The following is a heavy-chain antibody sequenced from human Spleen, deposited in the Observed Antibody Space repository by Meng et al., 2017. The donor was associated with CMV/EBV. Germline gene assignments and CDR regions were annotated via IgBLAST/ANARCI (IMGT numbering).Heavy chain of an antibody. CDR1: FTFSQAW. Sequence: FTFSQAWMSWVRQAPGKGLEWVGRIKSKTDHVTTDYAAPVKGRFTISRDDSKNTVYLQMNSLKTEDTAVYFCTTDLKQWMHYYFDYWGQGILVTVSS. CDR3: TTDLKQWMHYYFDY. J-gene: IGHJ4*02. CDR2: IKSKTDHVTT. V-gene: IGHV3-15*01. D-gene: IGHD6-19*01.